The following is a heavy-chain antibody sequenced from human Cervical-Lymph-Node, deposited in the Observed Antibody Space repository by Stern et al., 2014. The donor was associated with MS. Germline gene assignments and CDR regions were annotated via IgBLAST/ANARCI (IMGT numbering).Heavy chain of an antibody. CDR1: GFTFDDYA. J-gene: IGHJ6*02. D-gene: IGHD5-18*01. CDR2: ISWNCVCI. Sequence: EVQLVESGGGLVQPGRSLRLSCAASGFTFDDYAMHWVRQAPGKGLAWVSGISWNCVCIGYADSVKCRFTISRDNAKNSLYLQMNSLRAEDTALYYCAKDRNRGYSYGYSYGMDVWGQGTTVTVSS. CDR3: AKDRNRGYSYGYSYGMDV. V-gene: IGHV3-9*01.